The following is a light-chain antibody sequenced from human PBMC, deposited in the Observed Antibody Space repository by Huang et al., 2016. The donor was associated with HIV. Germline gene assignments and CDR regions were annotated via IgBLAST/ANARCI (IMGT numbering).Light chain of an antibody. Sequence: DIVMTQSPDSLAVSLGERATINCKSSQSLLYSSNNKNYLAWYQQKPGQPPKLLIYWASTRESGVPDRFSGSGSETDSTLTISSLQAEDVAVYYCHQYYATGTFGQGTKVEI. CDR3: HQYYATGT. CDR2: WAS. J-gene: IGKJ1*01. V-gene: IGKV4-1*01. CDR1: QSLLYSSNNKNY.